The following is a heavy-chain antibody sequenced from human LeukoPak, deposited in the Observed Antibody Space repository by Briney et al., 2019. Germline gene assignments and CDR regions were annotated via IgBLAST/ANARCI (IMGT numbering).Heavy chain of an antibody. Sequence: PGRSRRLSCAASGFTFSSYAMHWVRQAPGKGLEWVAVISYDGSNKYYADSVKGRFTISSDNSKNTLYLQMNSLRAEDTAVYYCAREGRVIVGATGYFDYWGQGTLVTVSS. D-gene: IGHD1-26*01. CDR1: GFTFSSYA. CDR2: ISYDGSNK. CDR3: AREGRVIVGATGYFDY. V-gene: IGHV3-30*04. J-gene: IGHJ4*02.